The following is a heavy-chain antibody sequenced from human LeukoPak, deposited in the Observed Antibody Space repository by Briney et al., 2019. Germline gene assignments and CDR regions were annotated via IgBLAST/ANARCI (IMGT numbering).Heavy chain of an antibody. Sequence: GGSLRLSCAASGSTFSSYAMHWVRRAPGKGLEWVAVISYDGSNKYYADSVKGRFTISRDNSKNTLYLQMNSLRAEDTAVYYCARVKYDSSGQLFDYWGQGTLVTVSS. V-gene: IGHV3-30-3*01. J-gene: IGHJ4*02. D-gene: IGHD3-22*01. CDR2: ISYDGSNK. CDR3: ARVKYDSSGQLFDY. CDR1: GSTFSSYA.